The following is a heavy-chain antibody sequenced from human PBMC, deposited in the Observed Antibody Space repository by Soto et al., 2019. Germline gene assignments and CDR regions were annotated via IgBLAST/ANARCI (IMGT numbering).Heavy chain of an antibody. J-gene: IGHJ4*02. CDR2: INAGNGNT. V-gene: IGHV1-3*01. CDR3: ARDRALSRIAATGTVFAY. Sequence: ASVKVSCKASGYTFTSYAMHWVRQAPGQRLEWMGWINAGNGNTKYSQKFQGRVTITRDTSASTAYMELSSLRSEDTAVYYCARDRALSRIAATGTVFAYWGQGTLVTVS. D-gene: IGHD6-13*01. CDR1: GYTFTSYA.